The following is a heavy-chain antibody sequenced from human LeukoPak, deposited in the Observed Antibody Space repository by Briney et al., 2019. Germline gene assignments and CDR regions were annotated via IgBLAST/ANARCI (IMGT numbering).Heavy chain of an antibody. V-gene: IGHV3-23*01. J-gene: IGHJ4*02. CDR1: GFTFNNYG. D-gene: IGHD6-25*01. Sequence: GGSLRLSCAASGFTFNNYGMGWVRQTPGKGLEWVATIGTSGANTYHADSVKGRFTISKDSSKTILYLQMNSLRAEDAAVYFCAKGSAAGRPYYFDYWGQGTLVTVSS. CDR2: IGTSGANT. CDR3: AKGSAAGRPYYFDY.